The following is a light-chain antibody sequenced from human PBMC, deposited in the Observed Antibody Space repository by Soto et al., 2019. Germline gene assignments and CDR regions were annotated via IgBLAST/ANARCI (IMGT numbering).Light chain of an antibody. J-gene: IGKJ2*01. CDR3: LQYDNSPLFT. CDR1: QSVSSSS. V-gene: IGKV3-20*01. Sequence: EIVLTQSPGTLSLSPGERATLSCRASQSVSSSSLAWYQQKPGQAPRLLFYGVSSRATGIPDRFSATGSGTDFSLTISRLEPEDFAVYYCLQYDNSPLFTFGQGTNLEIK. CDR2: GVS.